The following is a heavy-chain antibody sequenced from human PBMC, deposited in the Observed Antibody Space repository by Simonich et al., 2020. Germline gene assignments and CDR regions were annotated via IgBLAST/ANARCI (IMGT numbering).Heavy chain of an antibody. CDR1: GGYISSSSYY. CDR3: ARRPRLTNFADAFDI. Sequence: QLQLQESGPGLVKPSETLSLTCTVSGGYISSSSYYWGWSRQPPGKGLEWIGSIYYRGTHYNNPSLMSRVTLSVDTSKNQFSLKLSSVTAEDTAVYYCARRPRLTNFADAFDIWGQGTMVTVSS. D-gene: IGHD4-4*01. CDR2: IYYRGTH. V-gene: IGHV4-39*01. J-gene: IGHJ3*02.